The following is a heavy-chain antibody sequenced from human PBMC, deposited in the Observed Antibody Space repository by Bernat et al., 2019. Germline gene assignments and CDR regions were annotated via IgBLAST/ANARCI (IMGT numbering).Heavy chain of an antibody. D-gene: IGHD6-13*01. J-gene: IGHJ5*02. V-gene: IGHV3-33*01. Sequence: QVQLVESGGGVVQPGRSLRLSCAASGFTFSSYGMHWVRQAPGKGLEWVAVIWYDGSNKYYADSVKGRFTISRDNSKNTLYLQMNSLRAEDTAVHYCARDSFWIAAEVVGWFDPWGQGTLVTVSS. CDR2: IWYDGSNK. CDR1: GFTFSSYG. CDR3: ARDSFWIAAEVVGWFDP.